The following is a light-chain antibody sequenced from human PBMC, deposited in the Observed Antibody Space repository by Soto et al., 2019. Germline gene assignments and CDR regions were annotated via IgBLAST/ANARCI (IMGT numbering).Light chain of an antibody. CDR1: QSISKW. CDR2: DAS. V-gene: IGKV1-5*01. CDR3: QEYNTYSRYT. J-gene: IGKJ2*01. Sequence: DTQLTQSPSTLSASVGDRVTITCRARQSISKWLAWDQQKPGKAPKLLIYDASTLGRGVPSRFSGSGSGTEFTLTISSLQPDDSATYYCQEYNTYSRYTFGQGTKLEI.